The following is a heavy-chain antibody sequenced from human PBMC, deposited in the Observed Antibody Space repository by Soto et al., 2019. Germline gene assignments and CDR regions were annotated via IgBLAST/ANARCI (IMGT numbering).Heavy chain of an antibody. J-gene: IGHJ4*02. Sequence: EVQLVESGGGLVKPGGSLRLSCEASGFTFSSYSMNWVRQAPGKGLEWVSSISSSSSYIYYADSVKGRFTISRDNAKNSLYLQMNSLRAEDTAVYYCAITRGYSYGYDYWGQGTLVTVSS. CDR2: ISSSSSYI. CDR3: AITRGYSYGYDY. CDR1: GFTFSSYS. D-gene: IGHD5-18*01. V-gene: IGHV3-21*01.